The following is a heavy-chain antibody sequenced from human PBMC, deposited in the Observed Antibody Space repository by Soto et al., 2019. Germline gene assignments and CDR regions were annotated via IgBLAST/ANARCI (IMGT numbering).Heavy chain of an antibody. CDR1: GFTFSSYW. J-gene: IGHJ4*02. CDR2: IKQDGSEK. Sequence: GGSLRLSCAASGFTFSSYWMSWVRQAPGKWLEWVANIKQDGSEKYYVDSVKGRFTISRDNAKNSLYLQMNSLRAEDTAVYYCAREGGVYDYVWGSYRGTSARPFDYWGQGXLVTVYS. V-gene: IGHV3-7*01. CDR3: AREGGVYDYVWGSYRGTSARPFDY. D-gene: IGHD3-16*02.